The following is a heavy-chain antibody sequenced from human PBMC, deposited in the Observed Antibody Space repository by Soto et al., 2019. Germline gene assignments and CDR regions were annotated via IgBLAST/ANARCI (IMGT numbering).Heavy chain of an antibody. CDR2: TNEDGSIT. CDR1: GFIFSSYW. D-gene: IGHD3-16*01. Sequence: PGGSLRLSCEVSGFIFSSYWMHWVRQVPGKGLVWVSRTNEDGSITNYADSVRGRFTISRDNAKNTLYLEMNSLRVEDTAVYYCKRERGGRGGYWGQGTLVTVSS. V-gene: IGHV3-74*01. J-gene: IGHJ4*02. CDR3: KRERGGRGGY.